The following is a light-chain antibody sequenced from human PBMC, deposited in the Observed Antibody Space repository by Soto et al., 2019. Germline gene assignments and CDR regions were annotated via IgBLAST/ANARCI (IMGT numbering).Light chain of an antibody. CDR1: TSNIESHS. Sequence: QSVLTQPPSASGTPGQRITISCSGSTSNIESHSVNWYQQVPGTAPKLLIKTNNQRPSGVPDRFSGSKSGASASLAISWLQSEDEATYYCATWDDSRKGVFGTGTKVTVL. CDR3: ATWDDSRKGV. J-gene: IGLJ1*01. CDR2: TNN. V-gene: IGLV1-44*01.